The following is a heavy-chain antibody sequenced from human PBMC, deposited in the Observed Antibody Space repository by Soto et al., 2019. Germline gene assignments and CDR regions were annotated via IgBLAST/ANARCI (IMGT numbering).Heavy chain of an antibody. Sequence: PSETLSLTCAVYGGSFSGYYWSWIRQPPGKGLEWIGEINHSGSTNYNPSLKSRVTISVDTSKNQFSLKLSSVTAADTAVYYCARGVPNYYDSSGYYFGRPSRYYFDYWGQGTLVTVSS. D-gene: IGHD3-22*01. J-gene: IGHJ4*02. CDR3: ARGVPNYYDSSGYYFGRPSRYYFDY. V-gene: IGHV4-34*01. CDR1: GGSFSGYY. CDR2: INHSGST.